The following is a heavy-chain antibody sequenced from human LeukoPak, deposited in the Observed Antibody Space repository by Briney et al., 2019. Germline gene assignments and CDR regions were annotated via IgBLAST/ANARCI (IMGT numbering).Heavy chain of an antibody. CDR2: IYYSGST. CDR1: GGSISSGGYY. Sequence: SQTLSLTCTVSGGSISSGGYYWSWIRQPPGKGLEWIGYIYYSGSTYYNPSLKSRVTISVDTSKNQFSLKLSSVTAADTAVYYCARASSSWFWFDPWGQGTLVTVSS. D-gene: IGHD6-13*01. V-gene: IGHV4-30-4*08. CDR3: ARASSSWFWFDP. J-gene: IGHJ5*02.